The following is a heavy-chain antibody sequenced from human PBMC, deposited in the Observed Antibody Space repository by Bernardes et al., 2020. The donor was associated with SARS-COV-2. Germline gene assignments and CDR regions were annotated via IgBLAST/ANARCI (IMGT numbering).Heavy chain of an antibody. D-gene: IGHD5-12*01. CDR3: AKPTGRMTISYNWFDP. Sequence: GGSLRLSCAASGFTFSSYAMSWVRQAPGKGLEWVSAISGSGGSTYYADSVKGRFTISRDNSKNTLYLQMNSLRAEDTAVYYCAKPTGRMTISYNWFDPWGQGTLVTGSS. J-gene: IGHJ5*02. V-gene: IGHV3-23*01. CDR1: GFTFSSYA. CDR2: ISGSGGST.